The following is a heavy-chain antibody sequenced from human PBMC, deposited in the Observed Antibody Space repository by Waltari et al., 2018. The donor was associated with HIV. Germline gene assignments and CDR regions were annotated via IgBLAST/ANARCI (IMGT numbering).Heavy chain of an antibody. CDR1: GFTFSSYS. CDR2: ISSSSSTI. Sequence: EVQLVESGGGLVQPGGYLRLSYAASGFTFSSYSMNWVRQAPGKGLEWVSYISSSSSTIYYADSVKGRFTISRDNAKNSLYLQMNSLRAEDTAVYYCARDDYGMDVWGQGTTVTVSS. V-gene: IGHV3-48*04. J-gene: IGHJ6*02. CDR3: ARDDYGMDV.